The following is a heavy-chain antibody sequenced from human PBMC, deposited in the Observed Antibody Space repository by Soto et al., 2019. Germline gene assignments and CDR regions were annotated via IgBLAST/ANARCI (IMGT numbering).Heavy chain of an antibody. D-gene: IGHD3-10*01. Sequence: PSETLSLTCTVSGGSISSYYWSWIRQPPGKGLEWIGYIYYSGSTNYNPSLKSRVTISVDTSKNQFSLKLSSVTAADTAVYYCARVLDGSGSYYIPYYYGMDVWGQGTTVTVSS. V-gene: IGHV4-59*01. CDR3: ARVLDGSGSYYIPYYYGMDV. CDR1: GGSISSYY. J-gene: IGHJ6*02. CDR2: IYYSGST.